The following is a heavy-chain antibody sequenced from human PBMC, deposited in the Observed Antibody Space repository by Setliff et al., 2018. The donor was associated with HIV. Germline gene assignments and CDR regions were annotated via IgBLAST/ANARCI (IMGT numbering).Heavy chain of an antibody. CDR1: GGTFSSYA. CDR2: IIPIYGTP. D-gene: IGHD3-9*01. V-gene: IGHV1-69*13. CDR3: ATSPRGTYYDILSGRPRGWFDP. J-gene: IGHJ5*02. Sequence: SVKVSCKASGGTFSSYAITWVRQAPGQGPEWMGGIIPIYGTPNYAQRFQGRVTITADESTSTAYMVLSSLTSDDTAVYYCATSPRGTYYDILSGRPRGWFDPWGQGTLVTVSS.